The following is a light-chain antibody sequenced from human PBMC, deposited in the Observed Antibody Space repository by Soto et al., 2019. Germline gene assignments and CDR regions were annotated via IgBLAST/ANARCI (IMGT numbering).Light chain of an antibody. CDR1: QSVSRSY. Sequence: EIVLTQSPGTLSLSPGDRATLSCRASQSVSRSYLGWYQQKPGQAPRLLMYGASIRAAGVPDRFSGSGSGTEFTLTISSLQPEDFATYFCLQDYNYPLTFGGGTKVDIK. V-gene: IGKV3-20*01. CDR2: GAS. J-gene: IGKJ4*01. CDR3: LQDYNYPLT.